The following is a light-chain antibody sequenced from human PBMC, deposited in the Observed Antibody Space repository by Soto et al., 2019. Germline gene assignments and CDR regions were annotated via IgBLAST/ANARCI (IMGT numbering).Light chain of an antibody. CDR3: AAWDDSLNGAYV. V-gene: IGLV1-47*01. CDR1: SSNIGNNY. J-gene: IGLJ1*01. Sequence: QAVVTQPPSASGTPGQRVTISCSGSSSNIGNNYVFWYQQLPGTAPKLLIYRNDQRPSGVPDRFSGSKSGTSASLAISGLRSEDDGDYYCAAWDDSLNGAYVFGSGTKLTVL. CDR2: RND.